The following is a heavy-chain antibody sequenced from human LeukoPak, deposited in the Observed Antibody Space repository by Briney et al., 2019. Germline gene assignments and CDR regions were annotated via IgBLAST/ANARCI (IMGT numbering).Heavy chain of an antibody. V-gene: IGHV3-74*01. Sequence: GGSLRLSCAASGLTFSSYWMHWVRQAPGKGLVWVSRINSDGSTTTYADSVKGRFTISRDNAKNSLYLQMNSLRAEDTAVYYCARNGAPVVTAITPYYYYMDVWGKGTTVTVSS. CDR1: GLTFSSYW. D-gene: IGHD2-21*02. CDR2: INSDGSTT. CDR3: ARNGAPVVTAITPYYYYMDV. J-gene: IGHJ6*03.